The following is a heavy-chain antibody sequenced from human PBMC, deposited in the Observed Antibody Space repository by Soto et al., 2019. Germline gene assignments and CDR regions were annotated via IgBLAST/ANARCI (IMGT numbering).Heavy chain of an antibody. J-gene: IGHJ6*02. CDR2: IDLSDSYT. V-gene: IGHV5-10-1*01. D-gene: IGHD5-18*01. CDR1: RYSFTSYW. CDR3: ARLATREQLWTLYYYYYGMDV. Sequence: GESLKVSCKGSRYSFTSYWISWVRKIPGNGLEWMGRIDLSDSYTNYSPSFQGHVTISADKSISTAYLQWSSLKASDTAMYYCARLATREQLWTLYYYYYGMDVWGQETTVTVSS.